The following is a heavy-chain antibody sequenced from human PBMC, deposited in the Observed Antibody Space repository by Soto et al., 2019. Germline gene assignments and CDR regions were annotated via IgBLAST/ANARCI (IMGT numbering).Heavy chain of an antibody. V-gene: IGHV1-18*04. CDR2: ISAYNGKT. CDR3: ARDFQGSDFGSGYYNNNWFDP. J-gene: IGHJ5*02. D-gene: IGHD3-3*01. Sequence: QGQLVQSGAEVKKPGASVKVSCKASGYTFTSYDISWVRQAPGQGREWMGWISAYNGKTNYAQKFQGRVTMTTDTSTSTAYMELRSLRSDDTAVYYCARDFQGSDFGSGYYNNNWFDPWGQGTLVTVSS. CDR1: GYTFTSYD.